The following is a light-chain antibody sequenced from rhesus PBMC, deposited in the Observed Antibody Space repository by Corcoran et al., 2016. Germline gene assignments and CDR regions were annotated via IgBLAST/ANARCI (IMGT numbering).Light chain of an antibody. Sequence: DIQMTQSPSSLSASVGDRVTITCRASENVNNYLNWYQQKPGNAPKLLIYKASTLQSGVPSRFTGSGSGTNYTFPIRSLQPEDVATYYCQHGYGTPFTFGPGTKLDIK. J-gene: IGKJ3*01. CDR3: QHGYGTPFT. V-gene: IGKV1-74*01. CDR1: ENVNNY. CDR2: KAS.